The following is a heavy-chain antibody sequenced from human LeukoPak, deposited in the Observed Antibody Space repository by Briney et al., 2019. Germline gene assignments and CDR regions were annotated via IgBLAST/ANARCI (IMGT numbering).Heavy chain of an antibody. CDR2: IYSGGST. Sequence: GGSLRLSCAASEFSVGSNYMTWVRQAPGKGLEWVSLIYSGGSTYYADSVKGRFTISRDNSKNTLYLQMNSLRAEDTAVYYCVKDYGSGSYYDWVYWGQGTLVTVSS. D-gene: IGHD3-10*01. J-gene: IGHJ4*02. CDR3: VKDYGSGSYYDWVY. CDR1: EFSVGSNY. V-gene: IGHV3-66*01.